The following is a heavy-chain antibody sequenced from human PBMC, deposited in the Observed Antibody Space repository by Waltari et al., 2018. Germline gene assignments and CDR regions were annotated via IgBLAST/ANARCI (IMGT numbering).Heavy chain of an antibody. D-gene: IGHD1-26*01. CDR1: GFTVSCNS. Sequence: EVQLVETGGGLIQPVGSLRLSCAASGFTVSCNSLSWVRPAPGEGLELVSVIYSGGSTYYADSVKGRFTISRDNSKNTLYLQMNSLRAEDTAVYYCARDHSGHFDYWGQGTLFTVSS. J-gene: IGHJ4*02. V-gene: IGHV3-53*02. CDR2: IYSGGST. CDR3: ARDHSGHFDY.